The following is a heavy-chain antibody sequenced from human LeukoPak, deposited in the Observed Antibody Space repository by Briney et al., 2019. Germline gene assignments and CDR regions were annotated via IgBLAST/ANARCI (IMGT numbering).Heavy chain of an antibody. Sequence: GGSLRLSCVASGFTFSSYAMSRVRQPPGKGLEWVSAISGSGGSTYYADSVKGRFTISRDNSKNTLYLRMNSLRAEDTAVYYCAKEGPLTGTDPFDYWGQGTLVTVSS. V-gene: IGHV3-23*01. CDR1: GFTFSSYA. CDR2: ISGSGGST. D-gene: IGHD1-7*01. J-gene: IGHJ4*02. CDR3: AKEGPLTGTDPFDY.